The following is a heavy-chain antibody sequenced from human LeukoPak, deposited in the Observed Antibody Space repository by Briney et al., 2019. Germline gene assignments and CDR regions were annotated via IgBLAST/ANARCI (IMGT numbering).Heavy chain of an antibody. CDR1: GFTFSTFA. Sequence: PGGSLRLSCAASGFTFSTFAMSCVRQAPGKGLEWVSAISDTGTTYYADSVKGRFTISRDNSKNTLYLQMNSLRAEDTAVYYCAKGGIAAAKYFQHWGQGTLVTVSS. J-gene: IGHJ1*01. CDR3: AKGGIAAAKYFQH. V-gene: IGHV3-23*01. D-gene: IGHD6-13*01. CDR2: ISDTGTT.